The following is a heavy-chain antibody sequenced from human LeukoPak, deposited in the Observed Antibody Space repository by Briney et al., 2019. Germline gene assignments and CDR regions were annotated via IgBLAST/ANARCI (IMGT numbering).Heavy chain of an antibody. J-gene: IGHJ5*02. V-gene: IGHV4-34*01. CDR1: GGSFSGYY. CDR3: ARLSNYYGSGSYLNNWFDP. CDR2: INHSGST. Sequence: SETLSLTCAVYGGSFSGYYWSWIRQPPGKGLEWIGEINHSGSTNYNPSLKSRVTISVDTSKNQFSLKLSSVTAADTAVYYCARLSNYYGSGSYLNNWFDPWGQGTLVTVSS. D-gene: IGHD3-10*01.